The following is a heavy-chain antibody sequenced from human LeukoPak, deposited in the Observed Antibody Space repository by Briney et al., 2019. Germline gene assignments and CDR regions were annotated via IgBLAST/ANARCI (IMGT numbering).Heavy chain of an antibody. CDR2: MSPKSGNT. CDR3: TREKDCADGICYED. CDR1: GHTFTSHD. J-gene: IGHJ4*02. D-gene: IGHD2-8*01. V-gene: IGHV1-8*01. Sequence: GASVKVSCKASGHTFTSHDINWVRQATGLGLGWLGWMSPKSGNTGYAQKFQGRVTMTRDTSISTAYMELSSLRFDDTAVYFCTREKDCADGICYEDWGQGTLVTASS.